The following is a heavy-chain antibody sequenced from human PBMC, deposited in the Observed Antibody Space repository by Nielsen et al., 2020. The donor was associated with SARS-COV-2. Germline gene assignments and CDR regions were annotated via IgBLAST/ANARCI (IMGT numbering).Heavy chain of an antibody. Sequence: GGSLRLSCAASGFTFDDYAMHWVRQAPGKGLEWVSGISWNNGSIAYADSVKGRFTISRDNAKSSLYLQMNSLRAEDTALYYCAKDPSDGYSSSWYFDYWGQGTLVTVSS. CDR2: ISWNNGSI. V-gene: IGHV3-9*01. CDR1: GFTFDDYA. J-gene: IGHJ4*02. D-gene: IGHD6-13*01. CDR3: AKDPSDGYSSSWYFDY.